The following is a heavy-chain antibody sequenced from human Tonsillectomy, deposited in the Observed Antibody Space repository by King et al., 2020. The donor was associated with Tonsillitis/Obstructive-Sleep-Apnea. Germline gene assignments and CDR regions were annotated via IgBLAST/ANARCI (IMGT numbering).Heavy chain of an antibody. CDR2: INHSGSS. D-gene: IGHD5-12*01. CDR3: AREMSGYGLDAFDI. V-gene: IGHV4-34*01. Sequence: VQLQQWGAGLLKPSETLSLTCAVYGGSFSGYYWSWIRQPPGKGLEWIGEINHSGSSNYNPSPKSRVTISVDTSNNQFSLKLSSVTAADTAVYYCAREMSGYGLDAFDIWGHGTMVTVSS. CDR1: GGSFSGYY. J-gene: IGHJ3*02.